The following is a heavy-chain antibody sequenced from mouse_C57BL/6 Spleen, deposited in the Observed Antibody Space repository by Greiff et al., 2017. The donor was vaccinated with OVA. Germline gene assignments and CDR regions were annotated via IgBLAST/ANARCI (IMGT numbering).Heavy chain of an antibody. J-gene: IGHJ4*01. CDR2: IHPNSGST. CDR3: ARDSNYSYYAMDY. D-gene: IGHD2-5*01. CDR1: GYTFTSYW. V-gene: IGHV1-64*01. Sequence: QVQLQQPGAELVKPGASVKLSCKASGYTFTSYWMHWVKQRPGQGLEWIGMIHPNSGSTNYNEKFKSKATLTVDKSSSTAYMQLSSLTSEDSAVYYCARDSNYSYYAMDYWGQGTSVTVSS.